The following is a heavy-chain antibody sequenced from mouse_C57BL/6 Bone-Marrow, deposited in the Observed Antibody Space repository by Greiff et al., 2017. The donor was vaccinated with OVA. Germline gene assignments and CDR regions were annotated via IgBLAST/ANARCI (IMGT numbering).Heavy chain of an antibody. V-gene: IGHV14-4*01. CDR3: IPKDYFDY. J-gene: IGHJ2*01. CDR1: GFNIKDDY. CDR2: IDPENGDT. Sequence: VQLQQSWAELVRPGASVKLSCTASGFNIKDDYMHWVKQRPEQGLEWIGWIDPENGDTEYASKFQGKATITADTSSNTAYLQLSSLTSEDTAVYYCIPKDYFDYWGQGTTLTVSS.